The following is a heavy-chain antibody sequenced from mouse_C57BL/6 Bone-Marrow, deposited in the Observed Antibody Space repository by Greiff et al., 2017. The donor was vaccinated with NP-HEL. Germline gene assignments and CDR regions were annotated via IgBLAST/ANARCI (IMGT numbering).Heavy chain of an antibody. CDR3: ARHYYVSSYVDY. Sequence: EVQRVESGGDLVKPGGSLKLSCAASGFTFSSYGMSWVRQTPDKRLEWVATISSGGSYTYYPDSVKGRFPISRDNDKNTRYLHMSSLKSEDTDMYYCARHYYVSSYVDYWGQGTTLTVSS. V-gene: IGHV5-6*01. CDR1: GFTFSSYG. CDR2: ISSGGSYT. D-gene: IGHD1-1*01. J-gene: IGHJ2*01.